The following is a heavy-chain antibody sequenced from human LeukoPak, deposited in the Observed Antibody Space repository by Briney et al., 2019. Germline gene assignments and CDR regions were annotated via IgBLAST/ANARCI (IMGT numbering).Heavy chain of an antibody. V-gene: IGHV3-7*01. J-gene: IGHJ6*02. CDR3: ARDRKPSYYSGLDV. CDR2: IKQDGSEK. CDR1: GFTFSSYA. Sequence: GGSLRLSCAASGFTFSSYAMSWVRQAPGKGLEWVANIKQDGSEKYYVDSVKGRFTISRDNAKNSLHLQMNSLRAEDTAVYYCARDRKPSYYSGLDVWGQGTTVTVSS.